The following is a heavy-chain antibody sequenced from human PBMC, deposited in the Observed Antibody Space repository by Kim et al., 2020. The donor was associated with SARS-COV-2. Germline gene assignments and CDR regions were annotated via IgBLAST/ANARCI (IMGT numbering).Heavy chain of an antibody. CDR1: GGSISSSSYY. CDR3: ARRLIAAAGTEIANYGMDV. V-gene: IGHV4-39*01. J-gene: IGHJ6*02. CDR2: IYYSGST. Sequence: SETLSLTCTVSGGSISSSSYYWGWIRQPPGKGLEWIGSIYYSGSTYYNPSLKSRVTISVDTSKNQFSLKLSSVTAADTAVYYCARRLIAAAGTEIANYGMDVWGQGTTVTVSS. D-gene: IGHD6-13*01.